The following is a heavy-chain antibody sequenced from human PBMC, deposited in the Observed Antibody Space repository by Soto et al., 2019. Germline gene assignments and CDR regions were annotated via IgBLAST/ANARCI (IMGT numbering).Heavy chain of an antibody. Sequence: GVSLRLSCSASGFTFSSYWMHWVRQAPGKGLVWVSRINSDGSSTSYADSVKGRFTISRDNAKNTLYLQMNSLRAEDTAVYYCASDPVPAAMGPLDYWGQGNLVTLPS. D-gene: IGHD2-2*01. CDR1: GFTFSSYW. V-gene: IGHV3-74*01. CDR2: INSDGSST. J-gene: IGHJ4*02. CDR3: ASDPVPAAMGPLDY.